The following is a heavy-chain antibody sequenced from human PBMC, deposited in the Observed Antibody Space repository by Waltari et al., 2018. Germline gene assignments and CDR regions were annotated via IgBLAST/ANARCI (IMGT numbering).Heavy chain of an antibody. CDR1: GFSFSIYP. CDR3: ASLASI. D-gene: IGHD3-3*02. Sequence: EVQLVESGGGLVTPGGSLRLSCAAPGFSFSIYPMSWVRQAPGKGLEWVAFISVNSEYIFYADSVRGRFTISRDNAKNSLYLQMNSLTAEDTAVYYCASLASIWGQGTLVTVSS. J-gene: IGHJ4*02. CDR2: ISVNSEYI. V-gene: IGHV3-21*02.